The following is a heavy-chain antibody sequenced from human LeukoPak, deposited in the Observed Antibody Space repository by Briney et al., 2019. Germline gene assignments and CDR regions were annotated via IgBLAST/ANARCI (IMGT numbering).Heavy chain of an antibody. D-gene: IGHD2-8*01. CDR1: GYTFTGYY. Sequence: ASVKVSRKASGYTFTGYYMHWVRQAPGQGLEWMGRINPNSGGTNYAQKFQGRVTMTRDTSISTAYMELSRLRSDDTAVYYCAVLMVYARGVDYWGQGTLVTVSS. CDR2: INPNSGGT. V-gene: IGHV1-2*06. J-gene: IGHJ4*02. CDR3: AVLMVYARGVDY.